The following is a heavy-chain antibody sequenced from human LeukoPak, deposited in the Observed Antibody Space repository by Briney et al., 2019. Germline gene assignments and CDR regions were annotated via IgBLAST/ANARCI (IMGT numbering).Heavy chain of an antibody. CDR1: GGTFSSYA. CDR2: IIPIFGTA. V-gene: IGHV1-69*06. Sequence: ASVKVSCNASGGTFSSYAISWVRQAPGQGLEWMGGIIPIFGTANYAQKFQGRVTITADKSTSTAYMELSSLRSEDTAVYYCAREVAVAGPHLDYWGQGTLVTVSS. CDR3: AREVAVAGPHLDY. D-gene: IGHD6-19*01. J-gene: IGHJ4*02.